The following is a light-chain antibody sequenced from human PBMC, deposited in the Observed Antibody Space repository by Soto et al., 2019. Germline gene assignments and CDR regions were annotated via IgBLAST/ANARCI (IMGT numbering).Light chain of an antibody. Sequence: EIVLTQSPGTLSLSPGERATLSCRASQSVSSTYLAWYQQKPGQGPRLLIYGASSRATGTPDRFSGSGSGTDFTLTINRLEPEDFAVYYCQEFASNFGGGTKVDIK. V-gene: IGKV3-20*01. CDR1: QSVSSTY. J-gene: IGKJ4*01. CDR2: GAS. CDR3: QEFASN.